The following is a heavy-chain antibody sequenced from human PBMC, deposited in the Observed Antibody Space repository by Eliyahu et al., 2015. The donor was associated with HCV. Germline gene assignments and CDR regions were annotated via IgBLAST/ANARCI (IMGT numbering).Heavy chain of an antibody. D-gene: IGHD5-18*01. CDR2: IYYSGST. V-gene: IGHV4-39*01. CDR3: ARHLFPDTAMVLEAPNWFDP. Sequence: QLQLQESGPGLVKPSETLSLTCTVSGGSISSSSYYWGWIRQPPGKGLEWIGSIYYSGSTYYNPSLKSRVTISVDTSKNQFSLKLSSVTAADTAVYYCARHLFPDTAMVLEAPNWFDPWGQGTLVTVSS. J-gene: IGHJ5*02. CDR1: GGSISSSSYY.